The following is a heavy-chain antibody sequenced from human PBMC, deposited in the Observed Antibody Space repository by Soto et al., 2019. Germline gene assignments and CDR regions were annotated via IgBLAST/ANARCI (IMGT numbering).Heavy chain of an antibody. Sequence: QVQLQQSGPGLVKPSQTLSLTCAISGDSVSSNSAAWNWIRRSPSGGLECLGRRYSRSRWYNESAVSVRSRITLNPDTSTNQISLHLNSVTPEETAVYYCAGTTSLQWYYMDVRGKGTTVTVSS. J-gene: IGHJ6*03. CDR1: GDSVSSNSAA. CDR3: AGTTSLQWYYMDV. CDR2: RYSRSRWYN. D-gene: IGHD6-19*01. V-gene: IGHV6-1*01.